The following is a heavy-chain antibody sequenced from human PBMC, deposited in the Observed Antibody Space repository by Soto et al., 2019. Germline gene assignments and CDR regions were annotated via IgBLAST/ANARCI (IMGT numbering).Heavy chain of an antibody. CDR2: IYYSGST. V-gene: IGHV4-39*01. CDR3: ARQGDFDI. CDR1: GGSISSSSYY. Sequence: SETLSLTCTVSGGSISSSSYYWGWIRQPPGKGLEWIGSIYYSGSTYYNPSLKSRVTISVDTSKNQFSLKLSSVTAADTAVYYCARQGDFDIWGQGTMVTVSS. J-gene: IGHJ3*02.